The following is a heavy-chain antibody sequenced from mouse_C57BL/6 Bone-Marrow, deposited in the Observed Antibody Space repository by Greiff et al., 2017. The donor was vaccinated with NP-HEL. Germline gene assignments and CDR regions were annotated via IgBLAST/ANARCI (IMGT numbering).Heavy chain of an antibody. J-gene: IGHJ3*01. Sequence: QVQLKQSGPGLVQPSQSLSITCTVSGFSLTSYGVHWVRQSPGKGLEWLGVIWRGGSTDYNAAFMSRPSITEDNSKSQVFFKMNSLQADDTAIYYCAKGWDWVNFAYWGQGTLVTVSA. CDR2: IWRGGST. CDR1: GFSLTSYG. D-gene: IGHD4-1*01. V-gene: IGHV2-5*01. CDR3: AKGWDWVNFAY.